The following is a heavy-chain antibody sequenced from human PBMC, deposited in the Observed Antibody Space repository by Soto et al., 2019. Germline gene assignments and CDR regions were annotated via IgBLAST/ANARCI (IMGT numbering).Heavy chain of an antibody. V-gene: IGHV3-30-3*01. J-gene: IGHJ3*02. CDR1: SVVLCRYI. CDR2: MPYDGDSE. D-gene: IGHD3-16*01. CDR3: ERAPSSSPDYVWGSKPGSAFDT. Sequence: XGSLRLSCEAVSVVLCRYILHWVRQAPGRGLAWVAVMPYDGDSEFYEDSVRGCLTPARDNSKSKLLLQMNCLSFEDTAVNCFERAPSSSPDYVWGSKPGSAFDTWGPGTMVTVSS.